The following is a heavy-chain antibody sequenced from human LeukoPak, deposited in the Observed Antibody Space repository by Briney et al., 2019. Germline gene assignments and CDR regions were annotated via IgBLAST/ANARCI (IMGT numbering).Heavy chain of an antibody. CDR3: AKEGIVGTFYYYMDV. V-gene: IGHV3-30-3*01. CDR2: ISYDGSNK. CDR1: GFTFSSYA. D-gene: IGHD1-26*01. J-gene: IGHJ6*03. Sequence: GGSLRLSCAASGFTFSSYAMHWVRQAPGKGLEWVAVISYDGSNKYYADSAKGRFTISRDNSKNTLYLQMNSLRAEDTAVYYCAKEGIVGTFYYYMDVWGKGTTVTVSS.